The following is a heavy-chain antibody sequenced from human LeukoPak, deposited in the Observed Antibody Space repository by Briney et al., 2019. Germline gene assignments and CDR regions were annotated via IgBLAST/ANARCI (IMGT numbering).Heavy chain of an antibody. Sequence: PGGSLRLSCAASGFAFNSYSIKWVRQAPGKGLEWVSSITGRSNYIYNADSVKGRFTISRDNAKNSLYLQMSSLRAEDTAVYYCARVAQGASTENYYYYYMDVWGKGTTVTVSS. D-gene: IGHD1-1*01. CDR2: ITGRSNYI. CDR3: ARVAQGASTENYYYYYMDV. V-gene: IGHV3-21*01. J-gene: IGHJ6*03. CDR1: GFAFNSYS.